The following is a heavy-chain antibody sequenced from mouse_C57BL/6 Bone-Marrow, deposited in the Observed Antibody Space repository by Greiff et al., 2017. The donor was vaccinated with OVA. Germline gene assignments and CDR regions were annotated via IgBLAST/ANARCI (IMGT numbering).Heavy chain of an antibody. CDR2: ISYDGSN. V-gene: IGHV3-6*01. CDR3: ASGGSRY. CDR1: GYSITSGYY. D-gene: IGHD1-1*01. Sequence: EVKLLESGPGLVKPSQSLSLTCSVTGYSITSGYYWNWIRQFPGNKLEWMGYISYDGSNNYNPSLKNRISITRDTSKNQFFLKLNSVTTEDTATYYCASGGSRYWGQGTTLTVSS. J-gene: IGHJ2*01.